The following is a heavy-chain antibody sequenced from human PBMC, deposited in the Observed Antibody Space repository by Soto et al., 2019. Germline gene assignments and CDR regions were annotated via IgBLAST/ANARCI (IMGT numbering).Heavy chain of an antibody. V-gene: IGHV5-51*01. Sequence: EVQLVQSGAEVKKPGESLKISCKGSGYSFTSYWIGWVRQMPGKGLEWMGIIYPGDSDTRYSPSFQGQVTISADKSISTASLQWSRLKASDTAMYYCARHGVAAAANLYYYYGMDVWGQGTTVTVSS. CDR2: IYPGDSDT. CDR3: ARHGVAAAANLYYYYGMDV. D-gene: IGHD6-13*01. CDR1: GYSFTSYW. J-gene: IGHJ6*02.